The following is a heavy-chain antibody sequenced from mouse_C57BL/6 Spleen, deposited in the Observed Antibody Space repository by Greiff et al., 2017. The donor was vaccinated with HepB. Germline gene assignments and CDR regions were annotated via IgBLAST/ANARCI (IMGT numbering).Heavy chain of an antibody. Sequence: QVQLQQSGAELVKPGASVKLSCKASGYTFTSYWMHWVKQRPGQGLEWIGMIHPNSGSTNYNEKFKSKATLTVDKSSSTAYMQLSSLTSEDSAVYYCAYYYGSSYRYVDVWGTGTTVTVSS. CDR1: GYTFTSYW. V-gene: IGHV1-64*01. D-gene: IGHD1-1*01. J-gene: IGHJ1*03. CDR3: AYYYGSSYRYVDV. CDR2: IHPNSGST.